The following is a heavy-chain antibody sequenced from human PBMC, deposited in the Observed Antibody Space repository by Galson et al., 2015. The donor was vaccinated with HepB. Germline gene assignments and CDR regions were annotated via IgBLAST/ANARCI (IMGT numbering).Heavy chain of an antibody. D-gene: IGHD2-8*01. CDR1: GYTFSSYG. V-gene: IGHV1-18*01. Sequence: SVKVSCKASGYTFSSYGISWVRQAPGQGLEWMAWISAYNGNTKYIQKFQGRVTMTTDTFTSTAYMELRSLRSDDTAVYCCARGSGVFAIVPEGGLDYWGQGTLVTVSS. J-gene: IGHJ4*02. CDR2: ISAYNGNT. CDR3: ARGSGVFAIVPEGGLDY.